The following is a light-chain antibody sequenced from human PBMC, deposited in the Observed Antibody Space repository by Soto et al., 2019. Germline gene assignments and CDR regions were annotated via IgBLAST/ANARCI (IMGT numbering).Light chain of an antibody. Sequence: DIQMTQSPSTLSASVGDRVTITCRASQSISSWLAWYQQKPGKDPKLLIYDASSLESGVPSRFSGSGSGTAFTLTISSLQPDDFATYYCQQYNSYRGTFGQGTKVEIK. J-gene: IGKJ1*01. V-gene: IGKV1-5*01. CDR1: QSISSW. CDR2: DAS. CDR3: QQYNSYRGT.